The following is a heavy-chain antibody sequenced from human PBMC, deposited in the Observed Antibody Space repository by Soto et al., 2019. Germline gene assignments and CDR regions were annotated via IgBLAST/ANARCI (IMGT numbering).Heavy chain of an antibody. J-gene: IGHJ4*02. V-gene: IGHV4-31*03. Sequence: QVQLQESGPGLVKPSQTLSLICTVSGGSISSGGYYWSWIRQHPGKGLEWIGYIYYSGSTYYNPSLTSRVTISVDTSKTQFSLKLSSMTAAPTAVYYCARDPSASGSYFDYWGQGTLVTVSS. CDR2: IYYSGST. CDR3: ARDPSASGSYFDY. CDR1: GGSISSGGYY. D-gene: IGHD3-10*01.